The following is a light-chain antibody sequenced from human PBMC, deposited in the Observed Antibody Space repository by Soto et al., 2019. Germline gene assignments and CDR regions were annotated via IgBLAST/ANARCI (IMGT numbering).Light chain of an antibody. V-gene: IGKV1-39*01. J-gene: IGKJ5*01. CDR3: QQCYSTLT. CDR1: QSISNS. CDR2: DVS. Sequence: DIQMTQSPSSLSASVGDRVTITCRASQSISNSLNWYQQKPGKAPKLLIYDVSNLHSGVPSRFSGSGSRTDFTLTISSLQPEDFATYYCQQCYSTLTFGQGTRLEIK.